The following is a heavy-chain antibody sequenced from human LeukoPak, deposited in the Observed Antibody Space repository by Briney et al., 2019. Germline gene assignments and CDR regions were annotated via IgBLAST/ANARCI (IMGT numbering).Heavy chain of an antibody. D-gene: IGHD5-24*01. CDR2: INPNSGGT. CDR1: GYTFTGYY. V-gene: IGHV1-2*02. Sequence: GASVKISCKASGYTFTGYYMHWVRQAPGQGLEWMGWINPNSGGTNYVQKFQGRVTMTRDTSISTAYMELSRLRSDDTAVYYCARSRDGYNYYFDYWGQGTLVTVSS. CDR3: ARSRDGYNYYFDY. J-gene: IGHJ4*02.